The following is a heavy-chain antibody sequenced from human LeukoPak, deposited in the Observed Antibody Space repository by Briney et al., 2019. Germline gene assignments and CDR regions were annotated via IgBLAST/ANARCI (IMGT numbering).Heavy chain of an antibody. V-gene: IGHV1-69*13. D-gene: IGHD2-21*02. CDR3: WRGERGLCCGGDCYSSPYYFAE. CDR1: GGTFSSYA. CDR2: IIPIFGTA. J-gene: IGHJ4*01. Sequence: RASVTVSCKASGGTFSSYAISCVRQAPGQGLEWMGGIIPIFGTANYAQKFQGRVTITAGESTSTAYMELSSLRSEDTAVYYCWRGERGLCCGGDCYSSPYYFAEWGQGTLVTVSS.